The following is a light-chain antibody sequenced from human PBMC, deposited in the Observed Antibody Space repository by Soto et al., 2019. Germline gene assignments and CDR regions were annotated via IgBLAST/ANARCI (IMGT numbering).Light chain of an antibody. V-gene: IGLV2-14*03. CDR2: DVS. Sequence: QSALTQPASVSGSPGQSITISCTGTSSDVGAYDYVSWYQQHPGEVPKLMIFDVSDRPSGVSNRFSGSKSGNTASLTISGLQAEDEADHYCSSFTTSTSYVFGTGTKLTVL. CDR3: SSFTTSTSYV. CDR1: SSDVGAYDY. J-gene: IGLJ1*01.